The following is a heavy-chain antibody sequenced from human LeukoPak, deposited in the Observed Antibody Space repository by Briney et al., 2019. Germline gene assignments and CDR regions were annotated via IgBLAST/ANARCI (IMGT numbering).Heavy chain of an antibody. CDR1: GYTFTSYG. CDR3: ARGYYDNSGYSLLDY. CDR2: ISAYNGNA. V-gene: IGHV1-18*01. J-gene: IGHJ4*02. D-gene: IGHD3-22*01. Sequence: ASVKVSCKASGYTFTSYGISWVRQAPGQGLEWMGWISAYNGNANYAQKLQGRVTMTTDTSTSTAYMELRSLRSDDTAVYYCARGYYDNSGYSLLDYWGQGTLVTVSS.